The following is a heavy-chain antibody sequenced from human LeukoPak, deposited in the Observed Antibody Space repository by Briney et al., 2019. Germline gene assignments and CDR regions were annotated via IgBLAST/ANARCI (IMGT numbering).Heavy chain of an antibody. CDR1: GGSISGYF. D-gene: IGHD6-13*01. J-gene: IGHJ4*02. CDR2: ISYSGST. V-gene: IGHV4-59*01. CDR3: ARSPPLTAADFDY. Sequence: SETLSLTCSVSGGSISGYFWNWIRQPPGKKLEWIAYISYSGSTNYSPSLRSRVTISVDTSKNQFSLKLTSVTAADTAVYYCARSPPLTAADFDYWGQGNLVTVSS.